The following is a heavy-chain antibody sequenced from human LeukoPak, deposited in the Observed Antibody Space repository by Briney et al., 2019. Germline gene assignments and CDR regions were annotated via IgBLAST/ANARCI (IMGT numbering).Heavy chain of an antibody. V-gene: IGHV4-39*07. Sequence: SETLSLTCTVSGGSISSNTYYWGWIRQPPGKGLEWIGSIYYSGSTYYNPSLKSRVTISVDKSKNQFSLKLSSVTAADTAVYYCARGAAATEDYYMDVWGKGTTVTVSS. D-gene: IGHD6-13*01. CDR2: IYYSGST. CDR1: GGSISSNTYY. CDR3: ARGAAATEDYYMDV. J-gene: IGHJ6*03.